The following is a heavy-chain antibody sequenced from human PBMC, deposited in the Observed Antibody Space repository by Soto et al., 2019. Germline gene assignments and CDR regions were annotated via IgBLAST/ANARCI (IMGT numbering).Heavy chain of an antibody. V-gene: IGHV3-23*01. D-gene: IGHD5-12*01. Sequence: EVQLLESGGGMVQPGGSLRLSCAASRFTFSSYAMSWVRQAPGKGLEWVAAISGSGGSTYYADSVKGLFPISRDHSKTTLHLQMNSLRVEDRAVYCGAKRPKRGYSGYASVYWSQGTLVTFSS. CDR1: RFTFSSYA. CDR2: ISGSGGST. J-gene: IGHJ4*02. CDR3: AKRPKRGYSGYASVY.